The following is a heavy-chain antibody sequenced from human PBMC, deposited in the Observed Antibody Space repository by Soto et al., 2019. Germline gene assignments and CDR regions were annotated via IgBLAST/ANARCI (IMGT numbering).Heavy chain of an antibody. V-gene: IGHV3-15*07. CDR1: GFTFSNAW. CDR3: TTDTSYGDYVPF. CDR2: IKSKTDGGTA. Sequence: EVPLVESGGGLVKPGGSLRLSCAASGFTFSNAWMNWVRQAPGKGLEWVGRIKSKTDGGTADYAAPVKGRFTISRDDSKNTLYLQMNSLKTEDTAVYYCTTDTSYGDYVPFWGQGTLVTVSS. J-gene: IGHJ4*02. D-gene: IGHD4-17*01.